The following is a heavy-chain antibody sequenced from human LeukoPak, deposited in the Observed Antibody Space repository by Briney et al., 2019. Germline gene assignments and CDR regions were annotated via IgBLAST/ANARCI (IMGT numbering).Heavy chain of an antibody. J-gene: IGHJ6*02. CDR1: GFTFSSYW. D-gene: IGHD3-16*01. CDR3: ARGGGLDF. CDR2: INHNGNVN. V-gene: IGHV3-7*03. Sequence: PGGSLRLSCAASGFTFSSYWMNWARQGPGKGLEWVASINHNGNVNFYVDSVKGRFTISRDNAKNSLYLQMSDLRAEDTAVYFCARGGGLDFWGQGATVTVSS.